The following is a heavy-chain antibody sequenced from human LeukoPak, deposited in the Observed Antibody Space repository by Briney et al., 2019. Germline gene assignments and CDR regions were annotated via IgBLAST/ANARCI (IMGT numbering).Heavy chain of an antibody. CDR2: ISYDGSNK. D-gene: IGHD1-7*01. CDR3: AKDREGTTFDN. CDR1: GFTFSSYG. Sequence: GGSLRLSCAASGFTFSSYGMHWVRQAPGKGLEWVAVISYDGSNKYYADSVKGRFTISRDNSKNTAYLQMNSLRAEDTAVYYCAKDREGTTFDNWGQGTLVTVSS. J-gene: IGHJ4*02. V-gene: IGHV3-30*18.